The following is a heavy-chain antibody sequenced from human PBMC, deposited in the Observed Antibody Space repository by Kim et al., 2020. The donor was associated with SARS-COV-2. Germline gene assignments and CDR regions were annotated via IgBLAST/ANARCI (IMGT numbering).Heavy chain of an antibody. CDR1: GLIFSSYA. J-gene: IGHJ4*02. D-gene: IGHD3-10*01. CDR3: AKGVAYGSGSHGGIDY. Sequence: GGSLRLSCAASGLIFSSYAMSWVRQAPGKGLEWVSAISGSGDSTYYADSVKGRFTISRDNSKNTVYLQMNSLRAEDTALYYCAKGVAYGSGSHGGIDYWGQGTLVTVSS. CDR2: ISGSGDST. V-gene: IGHV3-23*01.